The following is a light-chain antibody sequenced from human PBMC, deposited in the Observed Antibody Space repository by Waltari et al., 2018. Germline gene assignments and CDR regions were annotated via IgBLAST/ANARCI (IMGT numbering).Light chain of an antibody. CDR3: QQYYGHGRT. V-gene: IGKV1-5*03. Sequence: DIQVTQSPSTLSASVGDRVTITCRASQDLNRWLAWYQQKPGTAPKLLIYKASRLQSGVPSRFIGSSSGTEFTLTISSLQPDDFATYYCQQYYGHGRTFGQGTKVEIK. CDR2: KAS. CDR1: QDLNRW. J-gene: IGKJ1*01.